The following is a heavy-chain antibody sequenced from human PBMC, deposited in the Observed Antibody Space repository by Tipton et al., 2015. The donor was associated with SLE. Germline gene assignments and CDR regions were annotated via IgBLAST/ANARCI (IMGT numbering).Heavy chain of an antibody. J-gene: IGHJ4*02. D-gene: IGHD3-16*01. CDR2: IYYQSKWYS. V-gene: IGHV6-1*01. CDR1: GDSVATKGAA. CDR3: ARCWLRTGFAF. Sequence: GLVKPSQTLSLTCAISGDSVATKGAAWNWIRQSPSRGLEWLGRIYYQSKWYSDFAVSVQSRITIIPDTSENHFSLQLNSVTPEDTAIYYCARCWLRTGFAFWGQGSLVTVSS.